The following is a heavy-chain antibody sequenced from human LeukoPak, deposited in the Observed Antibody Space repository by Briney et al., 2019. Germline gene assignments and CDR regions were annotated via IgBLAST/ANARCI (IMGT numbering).Heavy chain of an antibody. CDR1: GFTFSSYA. Sequence: PGGSLRLSCSASGFTFSSYAMHWVRQAPGKGLEYASAISSNGGSTYYADSVKGRFTISRDNSKNTLYLQMSSLRAEDTAVYYCVKGVWGYSSSWYDYWGQGTLVTVSS. D-gene: IGHD6-13*01. CDR2: ISSNGGST. CDR3: VKGVWGYSSSWYDY. V-gene: IGHV3-64D*06. J-gene: IGHJ4*02.